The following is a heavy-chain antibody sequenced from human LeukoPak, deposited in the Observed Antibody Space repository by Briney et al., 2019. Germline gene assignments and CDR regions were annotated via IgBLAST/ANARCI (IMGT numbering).Heavy chain of an antibody. Sequence: PSETLSLTCIVSGASTSTYYWSWIRQPPGKGLEWFGYIYNGGSTKYNPSLKSRVTISVDTSKNQFSLKVTSLTAADTAMYYCAQTTGWPGFDYWGQGALVTVSS. CDR3: AQTTGWPGFDY. J-gene: IGHJ4*02. CDR1: GASTSTYY. V-gene: IGHV4-59*08. D-gene: IGHD6-19*01. CDR2: IYNGGST.